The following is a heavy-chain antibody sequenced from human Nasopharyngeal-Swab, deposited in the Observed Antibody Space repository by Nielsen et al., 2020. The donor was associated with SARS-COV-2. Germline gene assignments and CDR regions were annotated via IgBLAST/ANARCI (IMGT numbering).Heavy chain of an antibody. CDR2: ISNDGSDK. D-gene: IGHD1-26*01. CDR3: ARVDRGGTYFSQYFYYMDV. J-gene: IGHJ6*03. Sequence: GRQAPGEGAEWGAVISNDGSDKLYADSVKGRFSTSRDTSRSAVYLQMNSLRGEDTALYYCARVDRGGTYFSQYFYYMDVWGTGTTVTVSS. V-gene: IGHV3-30*03.